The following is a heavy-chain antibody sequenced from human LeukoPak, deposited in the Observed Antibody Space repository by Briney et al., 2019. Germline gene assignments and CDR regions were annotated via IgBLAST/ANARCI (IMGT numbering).Heavy chain of an antibody. CDR2: IIPIFGTT. V-gene: IGHV1-69*06. Sequence: SVRVSCKASGYTFTDYLINWVRQAPGQGLEWMGGIIPIFGTTNYAQKFQGRVTITADKSTTTTYMQLSSLRSEDTAVYYCARSRFPYYRLSGADYYYMDVWAKGTTVTVSS. CDR3: ARSRFPYYRLSGADYYYMDV. J-gene: IGHJ6*03. CDR1: GYTFTDYL. D-gene: IGHD3-10*01.